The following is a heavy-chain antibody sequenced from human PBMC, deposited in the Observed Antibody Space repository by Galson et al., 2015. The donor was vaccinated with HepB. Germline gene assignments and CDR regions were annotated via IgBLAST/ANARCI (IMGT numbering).Heavy chain of an antibody. D-gene: IGHD1-26*01. Sequence: SLRLSCAASGFTFSTDGMHWVRQAPGERLEWVASVSNDGSTQYYADSVQGRFTISRDNSKNSLYMQMNSLRDEDTAVYYCARRLGGQMGATPDDCWGQGTLVTVSS. J-gene: IGHJ4*02. CDR3: ARRLGGQMGATPDDC. CDR2: VSNDGSTQ. CDR1: GFTFSTDG. V-gene: IGHV3-30*03.